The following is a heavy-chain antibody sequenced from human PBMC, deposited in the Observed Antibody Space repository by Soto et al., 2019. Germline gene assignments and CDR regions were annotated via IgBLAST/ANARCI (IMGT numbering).Heavy chain of an antibody. V-gene: IGHV4-30-2*03. CDR1: GGSISSGGYS. Sequence: SETLSLTCAVSGGSISSGGYSWSWIRQPPGKGLEWIGYIYHSGSTYYNPSLKSRVTISVDTSKNQFSLKLSSVTAADTAVYYCARRYSSGWFYYYGMDVWGQGTTVTVSS. J-gene: IGHJ6*02. CDR2: IYHSGST. D-gene: IGHD6-19*01. CDR3: ARRYSSGWFYYYGMDV.